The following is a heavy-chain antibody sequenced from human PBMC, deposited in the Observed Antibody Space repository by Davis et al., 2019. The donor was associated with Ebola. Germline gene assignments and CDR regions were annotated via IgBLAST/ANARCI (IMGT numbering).Heavy chain of an antibody. V-gene: IGHV1-18*01. D-gene: IGHD3-9*01. Sequence: ASVTVSCKASGYTFTSYGISWVRQAPGQGLEWMGWISAYNGNTNYAQKLQGRVTMTTDTSTSTAYMELRSLRSDDTAVYYCASGLRYFDWLNYYYYGMDVWGQGTTVTVSS. CDR3: ASGLRYFDWLNYYYYGMDV. CDR1: GYTFTSYG. J-gene: IGHJ6*02. CDR2: ISAYNGNT.